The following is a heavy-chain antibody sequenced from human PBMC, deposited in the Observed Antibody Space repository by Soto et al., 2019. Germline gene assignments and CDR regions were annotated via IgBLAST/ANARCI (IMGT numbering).Heavy chain of an antibody. CDR3: AREKGGIAAAGSYFDY. V-gene: IGHV1-18*01. CDR2: ISGYNGNT. Sequence: GASVKVSCKASGGTFSRYAISWGRQAPGQGLEWMGWISGYNGNTKDAEKFQGRVTMTRDTSTSTVYMELSSLRSEDTAVYYCAREKGGIAAAGSYFDYWGQGTLVTVSS. D-gene: IGHD6-13*01. J-gene: IGHJ4*02. CDR1: GGTFSRYA.